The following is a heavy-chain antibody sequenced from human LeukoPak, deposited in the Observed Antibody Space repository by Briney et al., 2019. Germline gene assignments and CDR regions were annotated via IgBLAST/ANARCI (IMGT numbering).Heavy chain of an antibody. V-gene: IGHV4-39*01. CDR1: GDYITNTIYY. D-gene: IGHD5-12*01. Sequence: PSETLSLTCSVSGDYITNTIYYWAWVRQPPGKGLEWIGTVYYTGATFYKPSLKSRVTVSADTSRNQFSLSLRSVTAADAAVYYCATIRRYGGNPAYYFDDWGQGTLVTVSS. CDR3: ATIRRYGGNPAYYFDD. CDR2: VYYTGAT. J-gene: IGHJ4*02.